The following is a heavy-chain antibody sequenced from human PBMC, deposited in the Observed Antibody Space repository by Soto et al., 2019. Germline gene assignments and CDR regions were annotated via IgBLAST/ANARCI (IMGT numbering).Heavy chain of an antibody. J-gene: IGHJ3*02. CDR2: LSGSGGTT. CDR1: GFTFSSYA. V-gene: IGHV3-23*01. CDR3: AKKDIHTYYDDSSGYFPLFAFET. D-gene: IGHD3-22*01. Sequence: GGSLRLSCAASGFTFSSYAMSWVRQAPGKGLEWVSALSGSGGTTYYADSVKGRFTISRDNSKNTLYLQMNSLRAEDTAVYYCAKKDIHTYYDDSSGYFPLFAFETWGQGTMVTFSS.